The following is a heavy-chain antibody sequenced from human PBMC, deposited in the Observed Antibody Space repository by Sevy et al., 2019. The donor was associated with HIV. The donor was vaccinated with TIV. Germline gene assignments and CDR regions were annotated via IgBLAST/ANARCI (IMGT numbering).Heavy chain of an antibody. D-gene: IGHD6-19*01. CDR2: ISSSGNYK. J-gene: IGHJ3*02. CDR3: ARNIAVSRGLDSFDM. CDR1: GFTFRTYS. V-gene: IGHV3-21*01. Sequence: GGSLRLSCVASGFTFRTYSMNWVRQAPGKGLEWVSSISSSGNYKYYADSVKGRITISRDNAKSSVSLQINSLTTEDTALYYCARNIAVSRGLDSFDMWGQGTMVTVSS.